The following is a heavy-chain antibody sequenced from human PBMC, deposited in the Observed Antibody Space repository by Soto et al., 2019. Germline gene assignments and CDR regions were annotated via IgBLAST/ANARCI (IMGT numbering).Heavy chain of an antibody. CDR1: KFTFSAYA. J-gene: IGHJ3*01. Sequence: EVQVVESGGGLVQPGGSLRLSCATSKFTFSAYAMTWVRQAPGEGLEWVSSISGSGGGTSYADSVKGRFSISRDNSKNTLYLRMNSLRVEDTAVYYCTRDPNGDHIGAFDFWGQGIVVTGSS. D-gene: IGHD4-17*01. CDR2: ISGSGGGT. V-gene: IGHV3-23*04. CDR3: TRDPNGDHIGAFDF.